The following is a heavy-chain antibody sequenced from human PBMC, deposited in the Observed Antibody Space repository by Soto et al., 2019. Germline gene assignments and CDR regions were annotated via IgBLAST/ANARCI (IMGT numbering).Heavy chain of an antibody. V-gene: IGHV4-31*03. CDR1: GGSISSGGYY. CDR2: IYYSGST. J-gene: IGHJ5*02. CDR3: ARESKVGSLPYWFDP. Sequence: QVQLQESGPGLVKPSQTLSLTCTVSGGSISSGGYYWSWIRQHPGKGLEWIGYIYYSGSTYYNPSLRGRVTISVDTSKNQFSRKLSSVTAADTAVYYCARESKVGSLPYWFDPWGQGTLVTVSS. D-gene: IGHD1-26*01.